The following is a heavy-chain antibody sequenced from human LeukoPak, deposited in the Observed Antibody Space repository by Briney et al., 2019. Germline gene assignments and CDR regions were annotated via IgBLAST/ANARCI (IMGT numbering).Heavy chain of an antibody. CDR3: ARGNTYYYDSSGYYYTFPIDY. CDR1: GFTVSSNY. CDR2: IYSGGST. V-gene: IGHV3-66*01. J-gene: IGHJ4*02. Sequence: PGGSLRLSXAASGFTVSSNYMSWGRQAPGKGLEWVSVIYSGGSTYYADSVKGRFTISRDNSKNTLYLQMNSLRAEDTAVYYCARGNTYYYDSSGYYYTFPIDYWGQGTLVTVSS. D-gene: IGHD3-22*01.